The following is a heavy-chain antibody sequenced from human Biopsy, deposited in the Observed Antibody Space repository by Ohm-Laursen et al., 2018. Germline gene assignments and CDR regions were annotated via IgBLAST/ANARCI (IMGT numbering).Heavy chain of an antibody. Sequence: SLRLSCAASGFTFGAYDMTWVRQAPGKGLEWVSVIGGSGSTYFADSVKGRFTISRDNPKNTLYLQMSSLRAEDTAVYYCGRGVWLDDYWGQGTLVTVSS. CDR3: GRGVWLDDY. CDR2: IGGSGST. CDR1: GFTFGAYD. D-gene: IGHD3-10*01. J-gene: IGHJ4*02. V-gene: IGHV3-23*01.